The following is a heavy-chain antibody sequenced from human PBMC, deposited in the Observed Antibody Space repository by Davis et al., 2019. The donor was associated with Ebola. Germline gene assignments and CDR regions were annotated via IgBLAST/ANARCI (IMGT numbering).Heavy chain of an antibody. D-gene: IGHD3-22*01. V-gene: IGHV6-1*01. CDR1: GHSVPSHSAA. CDR3: ARDPPYDQGYDY. J-gene: IGHJ4*02. Sequence: QTLSLTCAISGHSVPSHSAAWNWIRQSPSRGLEWLGRTCYRSKWYNDYAVSLKSRITINPDTSKNQFSLQLNSVTPEDTAVYYCARDPPYDQGYDYWGQGILVTVSS. CDR2: TCYRSKWYN.